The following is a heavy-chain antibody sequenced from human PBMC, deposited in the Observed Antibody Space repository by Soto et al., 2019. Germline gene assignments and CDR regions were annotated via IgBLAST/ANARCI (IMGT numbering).Heavy chain of an antibody. D-gene: IGHD6-13*01. CDR3: ARLEGMATIAYYFGF. V-gene: IGHV4-39*01. Sequence: QLQLQESGPGLVKPSETLSLTCSVSDDSINSDKYYWGWIRQPPGKGLEWIGSIYYRGNAYYNPSLQTRVTISLDKSRSQFSLKLNSVTAADSAVYFCARLEGMATIAYYFGFWGPGALVTVSS. J-gene: IGHJ4*02. CDR2: IYYRGNA. CDR1: DDSINSDKYY.